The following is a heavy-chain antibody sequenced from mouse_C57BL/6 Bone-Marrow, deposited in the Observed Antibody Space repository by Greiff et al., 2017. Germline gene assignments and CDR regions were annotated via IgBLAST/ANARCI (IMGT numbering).Heavy chain of an antibody. V-gene: IGHV1-81*01. D-gene: IGHD1-2*01. CDR3: ARLGVRRYYFDY. Sequence: QVQLQQSGAELARPGASVKLSCKASGYTFTSYGISWVKQRTGQGLEWIGEIYPRSGNTSYNEKFKGKATLTADKSSSTAYMELRSLTSEDSAVYFCARLGVRRYYFDYWGQGTTLTVSS. CDR2: IYPRSGNT. J-gene: IGHJ2*01. CDR1: GYTFTSYG.